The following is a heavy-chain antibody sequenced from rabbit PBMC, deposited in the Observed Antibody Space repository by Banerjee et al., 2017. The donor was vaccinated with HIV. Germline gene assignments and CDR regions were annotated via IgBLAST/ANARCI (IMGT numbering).Heavy chain of an antibody. CDR2: IDTGSGSA. CDR1: GFTISSSYF. CDR3: ARFFPVNSAYYDL. Sequence: QEQLKETGGGLVQPGGSLTLSCKASGFTISSSYFMSWVRQAPGKGLEWITYIDTGSGSALYVSWAKGRFTISKTSSTTVTLQMTSLTAADTATYFCARFFPVNSAYYDLWGQGTLVTVS. V-gene: IGHV1S45*01. J-gene: IGHJ4*01. D-gene: IGHD1-1*01.